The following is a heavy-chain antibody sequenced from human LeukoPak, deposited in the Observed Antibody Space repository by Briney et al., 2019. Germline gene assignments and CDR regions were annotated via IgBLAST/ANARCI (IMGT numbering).Heavy chain of an antibody. CDR1: GYTLTELS. J-gene: IGHJ3*01. Sequence: ASVKVSYKVSGYTLTELSMHWVGQSPGIGRKWMGGFDPVDGETIYAQKFQGRVTMTEDTSTDTAYMELSSLRSEDTAVYYCATESYSGSYLYAFDVWGQGTMVTVSS. D-gene: IGHD1-26*01. CDR3: ATESYSGSYLYAFDV. CDR2: FDPVDGET. V-gene: IGHV1-24*01.